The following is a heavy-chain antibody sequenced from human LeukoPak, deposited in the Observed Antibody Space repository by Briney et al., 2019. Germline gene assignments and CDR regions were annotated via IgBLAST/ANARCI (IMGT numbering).Heavy chain of an antibody. CDR1: GGTLSSYA. V-gene: IGHV1-69*13. J-gene: IGHJ4*02. CDR2: IIPIFGTA. D-gene: IGHD5-12*01. CDR3: ARDRGLSGYDLDY. Sequence: SVKVSCKASGGTLSSYAISWVRQAPGQGLEWMGGIIPIFGTANYAQKFQGRVTITADESTSTAYMELSSLRSEDMAVYYCARDRGLSGYDLDYWGQGTLVTVSS.